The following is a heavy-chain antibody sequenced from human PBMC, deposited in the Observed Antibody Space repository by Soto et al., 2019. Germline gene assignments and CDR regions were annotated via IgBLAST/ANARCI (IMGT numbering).Heavy chain of an antibody. V-gene: IGHV4-31*03. J-gene: IGHJ6*02. Sequence: SETLSLTCTVSGGSISSDGNYWSWIRQHPGKGLEWIGYIYYSGSTYYNPSPKSRVTISVDTSKNQFSLKLNSVTAADTAVYYCARARMVRGIIYYYGMDVWGQGTTVTVSS. CDR3: ARARMVRGIIYYYGMDV. CDR2: IYYSGST. CDR1: GGSISSDGNY. D-gene: IGHD3-10*01.